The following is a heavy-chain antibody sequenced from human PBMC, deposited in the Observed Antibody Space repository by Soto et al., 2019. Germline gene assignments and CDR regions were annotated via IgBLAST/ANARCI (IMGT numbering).Heavy chain of an antibody. CDR2: ISSSSSYI. Sequence: GGSLRLSCAASGFTFSSYGMSWVRQAPGEGLEWVSSISSSSSYIYYADSVKGRFTISRDNAKNSLYLQMNSLRAEDTAVYYCARPIVYYYDSRAFDIWGQGTMVTVSS. J-gene: IGHJ3*02. V-gene: IGHV3-21*01. CDR1: GFTFSSYG. CDR3: ARPIVYYYDSRAFDI. D-gene: IGHD3-22*01.